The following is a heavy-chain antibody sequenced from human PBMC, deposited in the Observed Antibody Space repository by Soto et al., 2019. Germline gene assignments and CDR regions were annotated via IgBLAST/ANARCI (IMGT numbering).Heavy chain of an antibody. Sequence: PSETLSLTCTVSGGSISGDSWSWIRQPPGKGLEWIGYISDTGSTNFSPSLKSRVTISLRTSKKQFSLKLTSVSAAYTSDYDRKRDLIGSGGSGYLDLWGRGTLVPVSS. CDR2: ISDTGST. CDR3: KRDLIGSGGSGYLDL. V-gene: IGHV4-59*01. D-gene: IGHD2-15*01. CDR1: GGSISGDS. J-gene: IGHJ2*01.